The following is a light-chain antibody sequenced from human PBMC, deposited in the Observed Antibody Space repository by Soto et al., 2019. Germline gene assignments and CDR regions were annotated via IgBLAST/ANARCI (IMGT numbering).Light chain of an antibody. V-gene: IGKV1-33*01. CDR2: HAS. J-gene: IGKJ1*01. CDR1: QDIKNY. CDR3: QQYNFLPQT. Sequence: DTQMTQSPSSLSASVGDRVTITCQASQDIKNYLNWFQHKPGKAPKLLIYHASNLETGVPSRFSGSGSGTDFTFSISSLQPEDIATYYCQQYNFLPQTFGQGTKVEI.